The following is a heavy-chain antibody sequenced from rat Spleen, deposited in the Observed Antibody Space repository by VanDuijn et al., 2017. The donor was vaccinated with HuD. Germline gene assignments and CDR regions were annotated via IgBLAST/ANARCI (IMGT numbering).Heavy chain of an antibody. CDR1: GFTFSDYN. J-gene: IGHJ2*01. CDR2: ISYDGSRT. D-gene: IGHD1-11*01. V-gene: IGHV5-7*01. Sequence: EVQLVESGGGLVQPGRSLKLSCAASGFTFSDYNMAWVRQAPKKGLEWVATISYDGSRTYYLDSVKGRFTISRDNAKSTLYRQMNSLRSEDTATYYCARRGYSEGDYYFDYWGQGVMVTVSS. CDR3: ARRGYSEGDYYFDY.